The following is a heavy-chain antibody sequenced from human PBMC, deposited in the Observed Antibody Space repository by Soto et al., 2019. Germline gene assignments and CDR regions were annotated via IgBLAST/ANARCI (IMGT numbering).Heavy chain of an antibody. CDR2: IWFDGSNK. J-gene: IGHJ5*02. D-gene: IGHD6-6*01. V-gene: IGHV3-33*08. CDR1: GFTFSSYG. Sequence: VGSVRLSCAASGFTFSSYGMHWLRHAPRKGLGWLSVIWFDGSNKYYADSVKGRFTISRDNSKNTLYLLMNSLRAEDMAVYYCARGRTLAALIGFDPWGQGTLVNVSS. CDR3: ARGRTLAALIGFDP.